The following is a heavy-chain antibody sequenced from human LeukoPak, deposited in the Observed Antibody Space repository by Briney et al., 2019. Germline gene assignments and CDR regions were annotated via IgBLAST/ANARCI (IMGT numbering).Heavy chain of an antibody. Sequence: GESLKISCKGSGYSFTSYWIGWVRQMPGKGLEWMGIIYPGDSDTRYSPSFQGQVTISADKSISTAYLQWSSLKASDTAMYYCARAEPYVLTGYLSLSYWGQGTLVTVSS. D-gene: IGHD3-9*01. CDR3: ARAEPYVLTGYLSLSY. V-gene: IGHV5-51*01. CDR2: IYPGDSDT. J-gene: IGHJ4*02. CDR1: GYSFTSYW.